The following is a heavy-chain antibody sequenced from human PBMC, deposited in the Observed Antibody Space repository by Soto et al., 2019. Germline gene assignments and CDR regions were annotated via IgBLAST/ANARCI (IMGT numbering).Heavy chain of an antibody. CDR2: INHSGST. CDR1: GGSFSGYY. CDR3: ARDYYDSSGRPTIDY. D-gene: IGHD3-22*01. Sequence: SETLSLTCAVYGGSFSGYYWGWIRQPPGKGLEWIGEINHSGSTNYNPSLKSRVTISVDTSKNQFSLKLSSVTAADTAVYYCARDYYDSSGRPTIDYWGQGTLVTVSS. V-gene: IGHV4-34*01. J-gene: IGHJ4*02.